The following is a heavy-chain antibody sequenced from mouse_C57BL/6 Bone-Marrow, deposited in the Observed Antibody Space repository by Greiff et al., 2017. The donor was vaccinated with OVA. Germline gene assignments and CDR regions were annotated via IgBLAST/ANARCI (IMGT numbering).Heavy chain of an antibody. Sequence: QVQLKESGAELVRPGASVTLSCKASGYTFTDYEMHWVKQTPVHGLEWIGAIDPETGGTAYNQKFTGKAILTADKSSSTAYMELRSLTSEDSAVYYCTRGSSWYFDVWGTGTTVTVSS. J-gene: IGHJ1*03. D-gene: IGHD1-1*01. V-gene: IGHV1-15*01. CDR1: GYTFTDYE. CDR3: TRGSSWYFDV. CDR2: IDPETGGT.